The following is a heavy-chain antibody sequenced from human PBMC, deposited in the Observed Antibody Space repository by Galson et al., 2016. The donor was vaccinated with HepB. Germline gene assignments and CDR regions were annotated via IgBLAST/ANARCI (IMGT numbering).Heavy chain of an antibody. CDR1: GGSISSSDW. V-gene: IGHV4-4*02. Sequence: ETLSLTCVVSGGSISSSDWWSWVRQPPGKGLEWIGGISDSGSTNYSPSLKSLVTMSVDKSKNQFSLVLTSVTAADTAVYYCARALNYRSRPSILLRVYDIRRGQNPLDMWGQGTMVIVSS. J-gene: IGHJ3*02. D-gene: IGHD2-8*01. CDR2: ISDSGST. CDR3: ARALNYRSRPSILLRVYDIRRGQNPLDM.